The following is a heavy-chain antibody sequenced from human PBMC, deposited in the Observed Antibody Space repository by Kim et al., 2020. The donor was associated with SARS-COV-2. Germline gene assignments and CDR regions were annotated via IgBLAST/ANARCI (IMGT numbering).Heavy chain of an antibody. CDR3: VKADQEGYLYYFDY. D-gene: IGHD5-18*01. V-gene: IGHV3-64D*09. Sequence: ADSLKGRFTISRDNSKNTLYLQMSSLRAEDTAVYYCVKADQEGYLYYFDYWGQGTLVTVSS. J-gene: IGHJ4*02.